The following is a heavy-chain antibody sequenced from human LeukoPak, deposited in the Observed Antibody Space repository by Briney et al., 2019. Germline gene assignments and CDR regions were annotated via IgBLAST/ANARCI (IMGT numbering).Heavy chain of an antibody. CDR1: GGSISSSSHY. CDR3: AREKSPDYCSGNSCYFDY. V-gene: IGHV4-39*07. CDR2: IYYSGST. J-gene: IGHJ4*02. Sequence: SETLSLTCTVSGGSISSSSHYWGWIRQPPGTGLEWIGSIYYSGSTYYNPSLKSRVTISVDTSKNQFSLKLSSVTAADTAVYYCAREKSPDYCSGNSCYFDYWGQGTLVTVSS. D-gene: IGHD2-15*01.